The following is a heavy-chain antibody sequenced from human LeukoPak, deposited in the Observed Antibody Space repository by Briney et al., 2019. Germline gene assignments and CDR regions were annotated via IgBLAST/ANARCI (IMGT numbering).Heavy chain of an antibody. V-gene: IGHV4-39*07. CDR1: GVSISSGSNY. CDR3: ARSDGYGLVGI. CDR2: IYSSGST. D-gene: IGHD3-10*01. J-gene: IGHJ3*02. Sequence: SETLSLTCSVSGVSISSGSNYWGWIRQPPRKTLEWIGSIYSSGSTYYNLSLESRVIILIDTTKNHVSLNLSSVTAADTAVYYCARSDGYGLVGIWGQGTMVTVSS.